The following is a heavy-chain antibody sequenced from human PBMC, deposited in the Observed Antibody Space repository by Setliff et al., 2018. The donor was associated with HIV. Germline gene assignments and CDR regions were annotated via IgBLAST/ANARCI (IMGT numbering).Heavy chain of an antibody. CDR3: TRNRNYAFDI. Sequence: PGGSLRLSCAASGFTFSHAWMTWVRQAPGKGLEWVGRIKTKSDGETADYAAPVKGRFTISRDDSKNTLYLQMNSLKNEDTAVYYCTRNRNYAFDIWGQGTMVTVSS. CDR1: GFTFSHAW. CDR2: IKTKSDGETA. J-gene: IGHJ3*02. V-gene: IGHV3-15*01.